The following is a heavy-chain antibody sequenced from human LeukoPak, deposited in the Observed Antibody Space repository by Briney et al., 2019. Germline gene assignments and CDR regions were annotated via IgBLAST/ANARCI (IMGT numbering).Heavy chain of an antibody. CDR2: ISSSSSTI. CDR1: GGSISDTNY. CDR3: AVDTAMVSY. V-gene: IGHV3-48*04. D-gene: IGHD5-18*01. Sequence: HPSETLSLTCVVSGGSISDTNYWSWVRQAPGKGLEWVSYISSSSSTIYYADSVKGRFTISRDNAKNSLYLQMNSLRAEDTAVYYCAVDTAMVSYWGQGTLVTVSS. J-gene: IGHJ4*02.